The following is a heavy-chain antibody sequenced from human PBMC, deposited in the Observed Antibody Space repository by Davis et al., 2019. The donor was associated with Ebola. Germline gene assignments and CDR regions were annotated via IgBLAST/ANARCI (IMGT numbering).Heavy chain of an antibody. J-gene: IGHJ6*02. V-gene: IGHV4-34*01. D-gene: IGHD4-23*01. CDR1: GGSFSGYY. CDR2: INHSGST. Sequence: MPSETLSLTCAVYGGSFSGYYWSWIRQPPGKGLEWIGEINHSGSTNYNPSLKSRVTISVDTSKNQLSLRLTSVTAADTAVYYCARAGGFYYSGMDVWGQGTTVTVSS. CDR3: ARAGGFYYSGMDV.